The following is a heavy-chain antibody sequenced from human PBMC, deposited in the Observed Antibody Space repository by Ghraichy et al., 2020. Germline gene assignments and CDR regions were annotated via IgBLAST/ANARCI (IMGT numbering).Heavy chain of an antibody. Sequence: GSLRLSCAASGFTFSSYDMHWVRQATGKGLEWVSAIGTAGDTYYPGSVKGRFTISRENAKNSLYLQMNSLRAGDTAVYYCARAAGYSSSWYGLASYYYYGMDVWGQGTTITVSS. CDR3: ARAAGYSSSWYGLASYYYYGMDV. CDR2: IGTAGDT. D-gene: IGHD6-13*01. J-gene: IGHJ6*02. V-gene: IGHV3-13*01. CDR1: GFTFSSYD.